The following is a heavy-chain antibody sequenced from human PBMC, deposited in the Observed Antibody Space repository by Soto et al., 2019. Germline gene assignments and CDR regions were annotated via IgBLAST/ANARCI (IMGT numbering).Heavy chain of an antibody. CDR2: IYYSGST. CDR1: GGSISSGGYY. J-gene: IGHJ4*02. CDR3: ARVAYNWNYLDY. V-gene: IGHV4-31*03. Sequence: SETLSLTCTVSGGSISSGGYYWSWIRQHPGKGLEWIGYIYYSGSTYYNPSLKSRVTISVDTSKNQFSLKLSSVTAADTAVYDCARVAYNWNYLDYWGQGTLVPVSS. D-gene: IGHD1-20*01.